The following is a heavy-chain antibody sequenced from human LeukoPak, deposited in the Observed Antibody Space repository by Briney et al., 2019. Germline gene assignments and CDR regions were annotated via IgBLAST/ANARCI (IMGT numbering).Heavy chain of an antibody. D-gene: IGHD6-19*01. V-gene: IGHV4-4*07. CDR3: ARQIAMAGRAGFDY. Sequence: SETLSLTCTVSGGSISSYYWTWIRQPAGKGLEWIGRIYTTGSTNYNPSLNSRVTMSVDTSKNQFSLKLSSVTAADTAVYYCARQIAMAGRAGFDYWGQGTLVTVSS. J-gene: IGHJ4*02. CDR1: GGSISSYY. CDR2: IYTTGST.